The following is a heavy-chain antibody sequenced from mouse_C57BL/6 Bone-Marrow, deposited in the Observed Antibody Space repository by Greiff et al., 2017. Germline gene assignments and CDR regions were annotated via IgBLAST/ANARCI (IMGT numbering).Heavy chain of an antibody. J-gene: IGHJ3*01. CDR1: GYTFTSYW. D-gene: IGHD1-1*01. CDR3: ATTTVVEEAAWFAY. Sequence: QVQLQQPGAELVKPGASVKMSCKASGYTFTSYWITWVKQRPGQGLEWIGDIYPGSGSTNYNEKFKSKATLTVDKSSSTAYMQLSSLTSEDSAVYYCATTTVVEEAAWFAYWCQGTLVTVSA. V-gene: IGHV1-55*01. CDR2: IYPGSGST.